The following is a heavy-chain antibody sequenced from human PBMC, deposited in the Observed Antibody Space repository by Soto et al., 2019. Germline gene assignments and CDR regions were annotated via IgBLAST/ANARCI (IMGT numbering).Heavy chain of an antibody. CDR3: ARGAGVVVPAAPFDY. CDR1: GYTFTSYG. V-gene: IGHV1-18*01. D-gene: IGHD2-2*01. CDR2: ISAYNGNT. Sequence: GASVKVSCKASGYTFTSYGISWVRQAPGQGLEWMGWISAYNGNTNYAQKLQGRVTMTTDTSTSTAYMELRSLRSDDTAVYYCARGAGVVVPAAPFDYWGQGTLVTAPQ. J-gene: IGHJ4*02.